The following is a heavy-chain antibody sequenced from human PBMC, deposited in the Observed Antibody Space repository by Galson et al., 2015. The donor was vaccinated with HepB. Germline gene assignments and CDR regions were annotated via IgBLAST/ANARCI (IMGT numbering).Heavy chain of an antibody. J-gene: IGHJ3*02. Sequence: SLRLSCAASGFTFSSYGMHWVRQAPGKGLEWVAFIRYDGSNKYYADSVKGRFTISRDNSKNTLYLQMNSLRAEDTAVYYCAKISSSWRRDNDAFDIWGQGTMVTVSS. CDR3: AKISSSWRRDNDAFDI. V-gene: IGHV3-30*02. CDR2: IRYDGSNK. D-gene: IGHD6-13*01. CDR1: GFTFSSYG.